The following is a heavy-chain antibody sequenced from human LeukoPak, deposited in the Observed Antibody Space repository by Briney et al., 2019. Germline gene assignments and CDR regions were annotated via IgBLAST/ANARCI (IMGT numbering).Heavy chain of an antibody. CDR3: ARHPFSSGWYVYMDY. CDR2: IYYSGST. CDR1: GGSVSSGSYY. V-gene: IGHV4-39*01. Sequence: ASETLSLTCTVSGGSVSSGSYYWGWIRQPPGKGLEWIVNIYYSGSTYYNPSLKSRITISVDTSKNQFSLKLSSVTAADTAVYYCARHPFSSGWYVYMDYWGQGTLVTVSS. D-gene: IGHD6-19*01. J-gene: IGHJ4*02.